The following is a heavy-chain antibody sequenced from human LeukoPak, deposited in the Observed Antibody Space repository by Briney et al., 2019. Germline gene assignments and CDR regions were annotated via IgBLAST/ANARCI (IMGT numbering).Heavy chain of an antibody. Sequence: ETLSLTCTVSGGSISSSSYYWGWIRQPPGKGLEWVSLINDNGGSANYTGSVKGRFTISRDNSKNTLSLQMNSLRAEDTAVYYCAKSLGTTSLHYFDYWGQGTLVTVSS. CDR3: AKSLGTTSLHYFDY. J-gene: IGHJ4*02. D-gene: IGHD1-1*01. CDR1: GGSISSSSYY. CDR2: INDNGGSA. V-gene: IGHV3-23*01.